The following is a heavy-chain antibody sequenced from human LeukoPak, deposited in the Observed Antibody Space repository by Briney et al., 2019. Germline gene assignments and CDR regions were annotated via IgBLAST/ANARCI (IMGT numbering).Heavy chain of an antibody. CDR1: GFTFDDYG. V-gene: IGHV3-20*04. D-gene: IGHD5-18*01. CDR2: INWNGIST. Sequence: PGGSLRLSCAASGFTFDDYGMSWVRHAPGKGLEWVSGINWNGISTTYADSVKGRFTISRDNAKNSLYLQMNSLRVEDTAIYYCATYRQVLLPFESWGQGTLVTVSS. CDR3: ATYRQVLLPFES. J-gene: IGHJ4*02.